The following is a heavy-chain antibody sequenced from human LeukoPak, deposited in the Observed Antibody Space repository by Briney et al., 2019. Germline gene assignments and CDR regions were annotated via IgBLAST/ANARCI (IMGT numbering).Heavy chain of an antibody. J-gene: IGHJ3*02. CDR2: IYSGGST. CDR3: AREGLAEGGAFDI. D-gene: IGHD1-26*01. Sequence: GGSLRLSCAASGITVRSNYMSWVRQAPGKGLEWVSVIYSGGSTYYADSVKGRFTISRDNSKNTLYLQMNRLRAEDTAVYYCAREGLAEGGAFDIWGRGTMATVSS. CDR1: GITVRSNY. V-gene: IGHV3-66*01.